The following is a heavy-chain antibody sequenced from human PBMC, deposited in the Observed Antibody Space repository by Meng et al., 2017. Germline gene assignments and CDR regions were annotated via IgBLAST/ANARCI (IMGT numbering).Heavy chain of an antibody. J-gene: IGHJ4*02. V-gene: IGHV1-18*01. CDR2: ISAYNGNT. CDR1: VYTFTSYD. D-gene: IGHD3/OR15-3a*01. CDR3: ARGTNDFWTPETNYYYDY. Sequence: VQPVQPGAQVKKPGASVKVSCKASVYTFTSYDVSWVRQVTGQGLERMGWISAYNGNTNYAQKLQGRVTMPTDTSTSTDYMELRSLRSDDTAVYYCARGTNDFWTPETNYYYDYWGQGTLVTVSS.